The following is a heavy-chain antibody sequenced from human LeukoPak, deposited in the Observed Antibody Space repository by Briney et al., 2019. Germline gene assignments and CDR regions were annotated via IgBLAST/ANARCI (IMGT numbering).Heavy chain of an antibody. Sequence: SVNLSLNCAVSGGSISSSSYCWVWIRQPPGKGLEWIGSIYYSGSTYYNPSLKSRVTISVDTSKNQFSLKLSSVTAADTAVYYAAMAPTYYYMDVWGKGTTVTVSS. J-gene: IGHJ6*03. V-gene: IGHV4-39*07. D-gene: IGHD5-18*01. CDR2: IYYSGST. CDR1: GGSISSSSYC. CDR3: AMAPTYYYMDV.